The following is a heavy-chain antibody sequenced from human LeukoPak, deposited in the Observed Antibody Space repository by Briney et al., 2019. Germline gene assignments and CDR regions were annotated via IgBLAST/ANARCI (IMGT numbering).Heavy chain of an antibody. J-gene: IGHJ5*02. CDR1: GFIFNNYG. CDR3: AKGGSGYFADL. D-gene: IGHD3-22*01. V-gene: IGHV3-23*01. CDR2: ISNDGGGT. Sequence: GALRLSCAASGFIFNNYGLIWVRQAPGKELQWVSAISNDGGGTTYADFVKGRFTISRDNSKNTLFLQMSSLRAEDKALYYCAKGGSGYFADLCGEGTLVTVSS.